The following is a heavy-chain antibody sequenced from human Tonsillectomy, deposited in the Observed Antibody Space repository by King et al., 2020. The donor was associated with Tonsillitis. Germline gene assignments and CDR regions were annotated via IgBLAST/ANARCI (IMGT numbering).Heavy chain of an antibody. J-gene: IGHJ6*02. CDR3: ARAGPAVADFYYYYGMDV. V-gene: IGHV1-2*02. CDR1: GYTFTAYY. Sequence: QLVQSGAEVKKPGASVNVSCKASGYTFTAYYMHWVRQAPGQGLEWMGRINPNSGGTNYAQKFKGRVTMTRDTTSSTASMELSRLRSDDTAVYYCARAGPAVADFYYYYGMDVWGQGTTVTVSS. D-gene: IGHD6-19*01. CDR2: INPNSGGT.